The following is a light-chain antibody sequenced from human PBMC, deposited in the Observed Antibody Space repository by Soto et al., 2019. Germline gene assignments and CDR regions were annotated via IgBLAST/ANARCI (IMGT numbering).Light chain of an antibody. CDR1: QSLLHSNGYNL. V-gene: IGKV2-28*01. CDR2: LGS. Sequence: DLGMTQSPLSLPVTPGEPASISCRSSQSLLHSNGYNLLDWYLQKPGQSPQLLIYLGSNRASGVTDRFSGSGSGTDFTLKISRVEAEDVGVYYCMQALQTPPTFGQGTKVEIK. CDR3: MQALQTPPT. J-gene: IGKJ1*01.